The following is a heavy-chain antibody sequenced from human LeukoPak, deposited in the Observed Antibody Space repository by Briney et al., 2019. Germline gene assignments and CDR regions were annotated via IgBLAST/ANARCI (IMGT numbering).Heavy chain of an antibody. V-gene: IGHV3-7*01. CDR1: GFTSSGCW. CDR3: ARLGLEVGGPNWFDP. Sequence: PGGSLRLSCAASGFTSSGCWMSWVRQAPGKGLEWVAHIKRDGSQKYYLDSVKGRFTISRDNAKNSLYLQMNSLRVEDTAVYYCARLGLEVGGPNWFDPWGQGTLVTVSS. D-gene: IGHD1-1*01. J-gene: IGHJ5*02. CDR2: IKRDGSQK.